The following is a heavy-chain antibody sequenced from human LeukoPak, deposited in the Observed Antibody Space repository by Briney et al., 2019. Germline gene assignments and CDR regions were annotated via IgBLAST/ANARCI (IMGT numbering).Heavy chain of an antibody. CDR2: INHSGST. V-gene: IGHV4-34*01. Sequence: SETLSHTCAVYGGSFSGYYWSWIRQPPGKGLEWIGEINHSGSTNYNPSLKSRVTISVDTSKNQFSLKLSSVTAADTAVYYCARATRAAAGTCWFDPWGQGTLVTVSS. CDR3: ARATRAAAGTCWFDP. J-gene: IGHJ5*02. CDR1: GGSFSGYY. D-gene: IGHD6-13*01.